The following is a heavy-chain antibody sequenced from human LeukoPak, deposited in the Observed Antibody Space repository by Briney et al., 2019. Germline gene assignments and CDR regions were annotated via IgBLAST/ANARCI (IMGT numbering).Heavy chain of an antibody. Sequence: GASVKVSCKASGYTFTGYYMHWVRQAPGQGLEWMGWINPNSGGTNYAQKFQGRVTMTRDTSISTAYTELSRLRSDDTAVYYCARAGNYDFWSGYYAPGVRYYMDVWGKGTTVTVSS. CDR3: ARAGNYDFWSGYYAPGVRYYMDV. D-gene: IGHD3-3*01. CDR2: INPNSGGT. CDR1: GYTFTGYY. V-gene: IGHV1-2*02. J-gene: IGHJ6*03.